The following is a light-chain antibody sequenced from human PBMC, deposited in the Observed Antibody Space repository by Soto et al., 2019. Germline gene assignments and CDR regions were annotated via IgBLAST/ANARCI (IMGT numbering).Light chain of an antibody. CDR2: GAS. CDR3: QQYNNWPRT. V-gene: IGKV3-15*01. J-gene: IGKJ2*01. Sequence: EIVMTQSPATLSVSPGERATLSCRASQSVSSNLAWYQQKPGKAPMLLIYGASTRATGIPARFSGSGSGTEFTLTISSLQSEDFAVYYCQQYNNWPRTFGQGTKLEIK. CDR1: QSVSSN.